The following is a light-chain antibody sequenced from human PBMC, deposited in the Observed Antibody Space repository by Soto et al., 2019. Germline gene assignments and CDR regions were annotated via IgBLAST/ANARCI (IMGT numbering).Light chain of an antibody. J-gene: IGKJ2*01. CDR1: QSVSNSY. V-gene: IGKV3D-20*01. CDR3: QQCRSSPPYT. CDR2: DAS. Sequence: EIVLKQSPATLSLSPGERATLSCGASQSVSNSYLAWYQQKPGLAPRLLIYDASSRATSIPDRFSGSGSGPDFTLTISRLAPDDLAVNYCQQCRSSPPYTFGQGTKLEIK.